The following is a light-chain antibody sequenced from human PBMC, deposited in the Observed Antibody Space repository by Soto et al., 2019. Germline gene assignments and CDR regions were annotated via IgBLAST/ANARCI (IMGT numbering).Light chain of an antibody. Sequence: DIVLTQSPGTLSLSPGERATLSCRASQSVSSYLAWYQQKPGQAPRLLIYAASSRATGIPDRFSGSGSGTDFTLTISRLEPEDFAVYYCQQYGSSPRTFGPGTEVDFK. CDR3: QQYGSSPRT. V-gene: IGKV3-20*01. J-gene: IGKJ3*01. CDR2: AAS. CDR1: QSVSSY.